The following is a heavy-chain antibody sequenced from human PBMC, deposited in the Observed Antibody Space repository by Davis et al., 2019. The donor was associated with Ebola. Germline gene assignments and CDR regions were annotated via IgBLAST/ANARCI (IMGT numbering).Heavy chain of an antibody. CDR1: GFTFSGPA. CDR3: TREVSRGDV. J-gene: IGHJ6*02. CDR2: IRSKANSYAT. Sequence: GGSLRLSCAASGFTFSGPAMHWVRQASGKGLEWVGRIRSKANSYATAYAASVKGRFTISRDDSKNTAYLQMNSLKTEDTAVYYCTREVSRGDVWGQGTTVTVSS. D-gene: IGHD3-16*02. V-gene: IGHV3-73*01.